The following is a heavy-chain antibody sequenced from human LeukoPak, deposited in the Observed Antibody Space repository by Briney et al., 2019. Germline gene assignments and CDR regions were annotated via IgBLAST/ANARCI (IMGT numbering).Heavy chain of an antibody. CDR3: ARGLHRFYYDSVGYPGIS. CDR1: GFTFSSYA. V-gene: IGHV3-48*01. J-gene: IGHJ4*02. CDR2: ISYSSTTI. Sequence: GGSLRLSCAASGFTFSSYAMSWVRQAPGKGLEWVSYISYSSTTIYYADSVKGRFTISRDNAKNSLYLQMNSLRAEDTAFYYCARGLHRFYYDSVGYPGISWGQGTLVTVSS. D-gene: IGHD3-22*01.